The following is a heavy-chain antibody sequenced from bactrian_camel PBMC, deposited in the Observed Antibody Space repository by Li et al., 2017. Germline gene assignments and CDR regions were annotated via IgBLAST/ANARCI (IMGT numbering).Heavy chain of an antibody. Sequence: QVQLVESGGGSVQAGGSLRLSSATSENTNSNFCIGWFRRAPGKEREGVAALDSDGTTSYADSVKGRFTISKDNAKNTLSLHMNSLRPEDTAMYYCGLDPRYYGCNYYDFDYRGKGTQVTVS. J-gene: IGHJ7*01. CDR2: LDSDGTT. V-gene: IGHV3S53*01. CDR1: ENTNSNFC. D-gene: IGHD3*01.